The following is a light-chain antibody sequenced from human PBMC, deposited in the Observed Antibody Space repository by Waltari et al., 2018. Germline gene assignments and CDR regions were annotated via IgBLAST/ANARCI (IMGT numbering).Light chain of an antibody. J-gene: IGKJ1*01. CDR3: QHYVRLPAT. Sequence: SCRASQSVSRAVAWYQQKPGQAPRLLIYGTSNRATGISDRFSGSGSGTDFSLTISRLEPEDVAVYFCQHYVRLPATFGQGTKVEIK. CDR1: QSVSRAV. CDR2: GTS. V-gene: IGKV3-20*01.